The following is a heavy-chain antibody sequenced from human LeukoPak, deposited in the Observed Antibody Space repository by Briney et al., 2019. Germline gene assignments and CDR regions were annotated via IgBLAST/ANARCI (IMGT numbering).Heavy chain of an antibody. D-gene: IGHD3-9*01. CDR2: ISRSGST. Sequence: GGSLRLSCAASGFTFSTYDMQWVRQAPGMGLEWVSGISRSGSTYYTDSVKGRFTISRDNSKNPLDLQMNSLRAEDTAVYYCAKGGYFDFENWGQGTMVTVSS. V-gene: IGHV3-23*01. CDR1: GFTFSTYD. J-gene: IGHJ3*01. CDR3: AKGGYFDFEN.